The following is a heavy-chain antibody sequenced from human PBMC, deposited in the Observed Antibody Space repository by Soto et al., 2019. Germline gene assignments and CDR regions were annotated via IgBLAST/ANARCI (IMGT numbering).Heavy chain of an antibody. V-gene: IGHV1-69*01. CDR1: GGTFSSYA. J-gene: IGHJ6*02. CDR2: IIPIFGTA. Sequence: QVQLVQSGAEVKKPGSSVKVSCKASGGTFSSYAISWVRQAPGQGLEWMGGIIPIFGTANYAQKFQGRVTITADESTSKAYMELSSLRSEDTAVYYCARWGAYYYDSSSRPYGMDVWGQGTTVTVSS. D-gene: IGHD3-22*01. CDR3: ARWGAYYYDSSSRPYGMDV.